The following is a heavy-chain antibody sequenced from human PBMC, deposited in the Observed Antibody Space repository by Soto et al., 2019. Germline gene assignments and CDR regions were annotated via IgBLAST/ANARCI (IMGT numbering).Heavy chain of an antibody. V-gene: IGHV3-7*03. CDR3: ASNHVDTAMVIYGMDV. CDR2: IKQDGSEK. CDR1: GFTFSSYW. J-gene: IGHJ6*04. Sequence: GGSLRLSCAASGFTFSSYWMSWVRQAPGKGLEWVANIKQDGSEKYYVDSVKGRFTISRDNAKNSLYLQMNSLRAEDTAVYYCASNHVDTAMVIYGMDVWGKGTTVTVPS. D-gene: IGHD5-18*01.